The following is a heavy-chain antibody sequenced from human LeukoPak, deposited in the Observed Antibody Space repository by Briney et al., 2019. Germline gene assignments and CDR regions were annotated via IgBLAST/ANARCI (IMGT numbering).Heavy chain of an antibody. V-gene: IGHV4-39*07. CDR2: IYYSGST. CDR3: ARVTAGDHQFLDY. J-gene: IGHJ4*02. Sequence: SETLSLTCTVSGGSIIRASSYWGWIRQPPGKGLEWIGSIYYSGSTYYNPSLKSRVTISVDTSKNQFSLKLSSVTAADTAVYYCARVTAGDHQFLDYWGQGTLVTVSS. CDR1: GGSIIRASSY. D-gene: IGHD1-14*01.